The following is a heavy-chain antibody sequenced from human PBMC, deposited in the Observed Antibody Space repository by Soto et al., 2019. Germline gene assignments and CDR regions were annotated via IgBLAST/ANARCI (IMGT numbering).Heavy chain of an antibody. CDR1: GFTPSSSD. V-gene: IGHV3-23*01. D-gene: IGHD3-10*01. J-gene: IGHJ5*02. CDR3: VKNSGWFNA. Sequence: GRSLRLSCAASGFTPSSSDMSWVRQGPGKGLEWVSTIDGAGRITYYADSVKGRFTISRDNSKSTLFLQMESLGADDTAIYYCVKNSGWFNAWGQGALVTVSS. CDR2: IDGAGRIT.